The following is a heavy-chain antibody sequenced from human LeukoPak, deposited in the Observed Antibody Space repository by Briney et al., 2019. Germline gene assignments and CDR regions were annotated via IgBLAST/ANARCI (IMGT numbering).Heavy chain of an antibody. J-gene: IGHJ6*02. D-gene: IGHD1-7*01. Sequence: SETLSLTCTVSGGSVSSYYWSWIRQPPGKGLEWIGYIYYSGSTNYNPSLKSRVAISVGTSKNQFSLKLSSVTAADTAVYHCARDNWNYGSSMDVWGQGTTVTVSS. CDR3: ARDNWNYGSSMDV. CDR1: GGSVSSYY. V-gene: IGHV4-59*02. CDR2: IYYSGST.